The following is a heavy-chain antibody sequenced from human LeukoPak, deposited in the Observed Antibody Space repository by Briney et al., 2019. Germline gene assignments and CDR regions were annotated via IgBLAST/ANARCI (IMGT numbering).Heavy chain of an antibody. CDR3: AKAPVTSCRGAYCYPFDS. CDR2: TSSSDAGT. Sequence: GGSLRLSCAASGFTLSTYAMSWVRQTPGKGLEWVAATSSSDAGTYHADSVRGRLTISRDNSKNTLYLQMNSLRAEDAAVYFCAKAPVTSCRGAYCYPFDSWGQGTLVTVSS. V-gene: IGHV3-23*01. J-gene: IGHJ4*02. D-gene: IGHD2-21*01. CDR1: GFTLSTYA.